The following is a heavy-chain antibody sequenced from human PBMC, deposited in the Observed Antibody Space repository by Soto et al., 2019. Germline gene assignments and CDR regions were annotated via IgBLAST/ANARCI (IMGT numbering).Heavy chain of an antibody. CDR1: GFTFSSYS. D-gene: IGHD3-16*01. J-gene: IGHJ3*02. CDR3: ARYDRGRRRYAFDI. V-gene: IGHV3-48*01. CDR2: ISSSSSTI. Sequence: EVQLVESGGGLVQPGGSLRLSCAASGFTFSSYSMNWVRQAPGKGLEWVSYISSSSSTIYYADSVKGRFTISRDNAKNTLSLQMHSQRAEDTAVYYCARYDRGRRRYAFDIWGPGKTVPVPS.